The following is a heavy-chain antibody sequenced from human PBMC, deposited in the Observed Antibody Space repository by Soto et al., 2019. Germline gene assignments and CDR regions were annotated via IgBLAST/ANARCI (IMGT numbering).Heavy chain of an antibody. CDR2: IIPIFGTA. CDR1: GSTFTSHG. CDR3: ARVGVGAAAVLKDYYYYYGMDV. J-gene: IGHJ6*02. D-gene: IGHD6-13*01. Sequence: PVRVSCKASGSTFTSHGISWERQAPGQGLEWMARIIPIFGTANYAQKFQGRVTITEDESTSTAYMELSSLRSEDTAVYYCARVGVGAAAVLKDYYYYYGMDVWGQGTTVSVSS. V-gene: IGHV1-69*13.